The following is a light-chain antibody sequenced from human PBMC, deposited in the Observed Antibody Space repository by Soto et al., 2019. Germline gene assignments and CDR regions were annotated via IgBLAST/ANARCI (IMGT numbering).Light chain of an antibody. CDR3: QQYGSSPPWT. J-gene: IGKJ1*01. CDR2: GAS. V-gene: IGKV3-20*01. Sequence: ENVLTQSPGTLSLSPGERATLSYRASQSVSSSYLAWYQQKPGQAPRLLIYGASSRATGIPDRFSGSGSGTDFTLTISRLEPEDFAVYYCQQYGSSPPWTFGQGTKVDI. CDR1: QSVSSSY.